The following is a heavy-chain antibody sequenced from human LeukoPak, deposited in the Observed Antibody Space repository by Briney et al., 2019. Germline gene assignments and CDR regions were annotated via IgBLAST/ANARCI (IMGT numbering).Heavy chain of an antibody. V-gene: IGHV1-2*02. Sequence: GASVKVSCKASGYTFAGFYIHWVRQAPGQGLEWMGWINPNSGGTKYAQRFQGRVTMTRDTSISTAYMELSSLRSEDTAVYYCARDYYYYGMDVWGQGTTVTVSS. CDR3: ARDYYYYGMDV. CDR1: GYTFAGFY. CDR2: INPNSGGT. J-gene: IGHJ6*02.